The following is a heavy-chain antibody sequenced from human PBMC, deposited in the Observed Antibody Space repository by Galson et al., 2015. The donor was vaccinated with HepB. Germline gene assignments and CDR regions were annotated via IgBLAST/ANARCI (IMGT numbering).Heavy chain of an antibody. D-gene: IGHD3-22*01. Sequence: QSGAEVKKPGESLRISCKGSGYSFTSYWISWVRQMPGKGLEWMGRIDPSDSYTNYSPSFQGHVTISADKSISTAYLQWSSLKASDTAMYYCARQGLGITMIVTGGAFDIWGQGTMVTVSS. CDR3: ARQGLGITMIVTGGAFDI. CDR1: GYSFTSYW. V-gene: IGHV5-10-1*01. J-gene: IGHJ3*02. CDR2: IDPSDSYT.